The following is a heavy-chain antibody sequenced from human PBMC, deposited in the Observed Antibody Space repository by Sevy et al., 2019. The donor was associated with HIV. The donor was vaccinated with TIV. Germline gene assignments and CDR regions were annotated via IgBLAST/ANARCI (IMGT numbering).Heavy chain of an antibody. V-gene: IGHV1-69*13. CDR3: AKSISWYTSFDS. D-gene: IGHD6-13*01. Sequence: ASVKVSCKASGRTFSNYAISWVRQAPGQGLEWMGGIIPMFGTANYVQKFRGRVTITADESTSTAYMELSSLRSEDTAVYYCAKSISWYTSFDSWGQGTLVTVSS. CDR2: IIPMFGTA. J-gene: IGHJ4*02. CDR1: GRTFSNYA.